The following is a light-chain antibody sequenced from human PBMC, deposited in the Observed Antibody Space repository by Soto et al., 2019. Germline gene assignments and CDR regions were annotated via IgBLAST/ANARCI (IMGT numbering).Light chain of an antibody. J-gene: IGLJ2*01. CDR1: SSDVGGYNY. CDR3: SSYTSGSTLVV. Sequence: HSALTQPASVSGSPGQSITISCTGTSSDVGGYNYVSWYQQHPGKVPKVMIYEVSNRPSGVSNRFSGSKSGNTASLTISGLQAEDEADYYGSSYTSGSTLVVFGGGTKLTVL. CDR2: EVS. V-gene: IGLV2-14*01.